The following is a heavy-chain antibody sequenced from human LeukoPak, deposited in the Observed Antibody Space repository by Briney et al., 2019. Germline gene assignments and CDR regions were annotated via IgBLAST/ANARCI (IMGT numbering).Heavy chain of an antibody. V-gene: IGHV3-30-3*01. Sequence: GGSLRLSCAASGFTFSSYAMHWVRQAPGKGLEWVAVISYDGSNKYYADSVKGRFTISRDNAKNSLYLQMNSLRAEDTAVYYCARVIGHYWGQGTLVTVSS. CDR1: GFTFSSYA. CDR3: ARVIGHY. J-gene: IGHJ4*02. CDR2: ISYDGSNK. D-gene: IGHD2/OR15-2a*01.